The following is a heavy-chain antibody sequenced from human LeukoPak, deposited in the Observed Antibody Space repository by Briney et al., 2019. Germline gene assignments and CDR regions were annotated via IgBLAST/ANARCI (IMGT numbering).Heavy chain of an antibody. CDR3: ARVYYDSSGYYYYYYYYYMDV. Sequence: GGSLRLSCAASGFTFSSNYMSWVRQAPGKGLEWVSVIYSGASTYYADSVKGRFTISRDNSKNTLYLQMNSLRAEDTAVYYCARVYYDSSGYYYYYYYYYMDVWGKGTTVTISS. CDR1: GFTFSSNY. D-gene: IGHD3-22*01. CDR2: IYSGAST. J-gene: IGHJ6*03. V-gene: IGHV3-53*01.